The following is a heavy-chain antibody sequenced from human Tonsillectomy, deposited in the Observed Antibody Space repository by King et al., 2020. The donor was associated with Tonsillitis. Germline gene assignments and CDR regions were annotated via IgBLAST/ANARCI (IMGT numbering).Heavy chain of an antibody. J-gene: IGHJ4*02. CDR2: IIPIFGTA. CDR1: GGSFSYYA. V-gene: IGHV1-69*01. CDR3: ARGGPVATGNFDY. Sequence: QLVQSGTEVKKPGSSVKVSCKASGGSFSYYAISWVRQAPGQGLEWMGGIIPIFGTANYAQKFQGRVTITADESTDTAYMDLSSLRSEDTAVYYWARGGPVATGNFDYWGQGTLVTVSS. D-gene: IGHD5-12*01.